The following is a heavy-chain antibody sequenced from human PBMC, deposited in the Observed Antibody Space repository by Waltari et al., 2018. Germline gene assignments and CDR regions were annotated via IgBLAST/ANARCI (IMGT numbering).Heavy chain of an antibody. CDR3: VRDRGYGGKSGLFDS. D-gene: IGHD2-15*01. J-gene: IGHJ4*02. Sequence: QVQLQESGPGLVKPSQTLSLTCTVSGGSINSAAYYWSWFLHHPGKGLEYIGYIYHSGSTYYKSSLRSRLSMSIDTSQNQFSLRLTSMTPADTAVYYCVRDRGYGGKSGLFDSWGQGIQVTVSP. CDR1: GGSINSAAYY. CDR2: IYHSGST. V-gene: IGHV4-31*03.